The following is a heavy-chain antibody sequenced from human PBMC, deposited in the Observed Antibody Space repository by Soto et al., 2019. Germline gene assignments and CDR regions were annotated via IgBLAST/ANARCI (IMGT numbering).Heavy chain of an antibody. Sequence: QVQLVESGGGVVQPGRSLRLSCAASGFTFSSYGIHWVRQAPGKGLEWVAVIWYDGSNRYYADSVKGRFTISRDNSKNRVYLQMNSLRAEDTAVYYCARGVGAPIDYWGQGTLVTVSS. J-gene: IGHJ4*02. V-gene: IGHV3-33*01. CDR1: GFTFSSYG. CDR2: IWYDGSNR. CDR3: ARGVGAPIDY. D-gene: IGHD1-26*01.